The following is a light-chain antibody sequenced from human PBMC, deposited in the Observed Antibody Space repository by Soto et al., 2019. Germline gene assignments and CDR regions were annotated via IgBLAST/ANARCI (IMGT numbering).Light chain of an antibody. V-gene: IGKV1-5*03. CDR3: QQYNNYPLT. CDR2: KAS. Sequence: DIQMTQSPSTLSASVGDRVTITCRASQSISSWLAWYQQKPGKAPKLLIYKASSLESGVPSGFSGSGSGTEFTLTISSLQPDDFATYYCQQYNNYPLTFGGGTKVDIK. CDR1: QSISSW. J-gene: IGKJ4*01.